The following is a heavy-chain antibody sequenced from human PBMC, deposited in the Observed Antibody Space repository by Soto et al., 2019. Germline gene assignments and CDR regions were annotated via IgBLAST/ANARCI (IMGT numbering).Heavy chain of an antibody. D-gene: IGHD3-10*01. CDR3: SQGGSGSYYGMDV. Sequence: QITLKESGPTLVKPTQTLTLTCTFSGLSLTTSGVGVSWIRQPPGKALEWLAVIYWDNDKRFSPSLKPRLTITRDTSKNQVILTMTNMDPVDTGTYYCSQGGSGSYYGMDVWGQGTTVTVSS. CDR1: GLSLTTSGVG. CDR2: IYWDNDK. J-gene: IGHJ6*02. V-gene: IGHV2-5*02.